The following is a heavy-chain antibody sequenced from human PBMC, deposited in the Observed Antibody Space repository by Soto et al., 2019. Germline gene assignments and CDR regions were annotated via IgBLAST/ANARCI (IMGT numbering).Heavy chain of an antibody. Sequence: QVQLVQSGPELKKPGASVKVSCKTSGYSFHNSGISWVRQAPGQGLEWMGWISVLNGYAHYGQKFQGRVIMTADTFTSTAYMELRGLRSDDTAMYYCSQNGTTWFASWGQGTPVTASS. CDR1: GYSFHNSG. J-gene: IGHJ5*01. D-gene: IGHD1-1*01. CDR3: SQNGTTWFAS. V-gene: IGHV1-18*01. CDR2: ISVLNGYA.